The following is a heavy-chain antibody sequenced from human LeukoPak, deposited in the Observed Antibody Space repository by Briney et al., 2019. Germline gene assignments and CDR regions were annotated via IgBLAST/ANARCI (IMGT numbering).Heavy chain of an antibody. D-gene: IGHD3/OR15-3a*01. V-gene: IGHV3-48*01. Sequence: GSLRLSCAASGFTFSSYNMNWVRQAPGKGLEWVSYISSGSTIIHYADSVKGRFTISRDNAKNSLYLQMNSLRAEDTAVYYCARDSGLTLFDYWGQGTLVTVSS. CDR3: ARDSGLTLFDY. CDR1: GFTFSSYN. CDR2: ISSGSTII. J-gene: IGHJ4*02.